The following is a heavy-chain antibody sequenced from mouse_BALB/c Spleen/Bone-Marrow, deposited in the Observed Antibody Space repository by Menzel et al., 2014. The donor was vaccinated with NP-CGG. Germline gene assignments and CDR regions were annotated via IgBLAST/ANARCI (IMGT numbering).Heavy chain of an antibody. V-gene: IGHV1-19*01. CDR1: GYTFTDYY. D-gene: IGHD2-1*01. CDR3: ARGGLWDGNYAWSAY. J-gene: IGHJ3*01. Sequence: EVKLVESGPELVKPGASVKMSCKASGYTFTDYYMDWVKQSHGESFEWIGRVNPYNGGTSYNQKFKGKATLTVDKSSSTAYMELNSLTSEDSAVYYCARGGLWDGNYAWSAYWGQGTLVTVSA. CDR2: VNPYNGGT.